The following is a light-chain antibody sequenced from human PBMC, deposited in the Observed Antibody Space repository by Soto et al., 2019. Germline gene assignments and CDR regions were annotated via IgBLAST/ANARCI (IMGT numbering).Light chain of an antibody. Sequence: AIRMTQSPSSLSASTGDRVTITCRASQGISSYLAWYQQKPGQAPKLLIYAASTLQSGVPSRFSGSGSGTDFTLTISCLQSEDFATYYCQQYYIYPWTFGQGTKVEIK. CDR3: QQYYIYPWT. CDR2: AAS. J-gene: IGKJ1*01. CDR1: QGISSY. V-gene: IGKV1-8*01.